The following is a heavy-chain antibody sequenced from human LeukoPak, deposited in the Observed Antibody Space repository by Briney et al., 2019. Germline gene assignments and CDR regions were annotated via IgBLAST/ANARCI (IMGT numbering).Heavy chain of an antibody. V-gene: IGHV1-69*13. CDR1: GGTFSSYA. D-gene: IGHD2-2*01. CDR3: ARMYCSSTSCSRSRVVPPYFDY. Sequence: SVKVSCKASGGTFSSYAISWVRQAPGQGLEWMGGIIPIFGTANSAQKSQGRVTITADESTSTAYMELSSLRSEDTAVYYCARMYCSSTSCSRSRVVPPYFDYWGRGTLVTVSS. J-gene: IGHJ4*02. CDR2: IIPIFGTA.